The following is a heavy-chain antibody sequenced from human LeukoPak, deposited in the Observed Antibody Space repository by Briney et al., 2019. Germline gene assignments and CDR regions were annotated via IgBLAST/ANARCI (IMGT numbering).Heavy chain of an antibody. D-gene: IGHD3-10*01. CDR2: ISGSGGST. CDR3: AKDRTAMVRGGLEDY. Sequence: GGSLRLYCAASGFTFSSYAMSWVRQAPGKGLEWVSAISGSGGSTYYADSVKGRFTISRDNSKNTLYLQMNSLRAEDTAVYYCAKDRTAMVRGGLEDYWGQGTLVTVSS. V-gene: IGHV3-23*01. CDR1: GFTFSSYA. J-gene: IGHJ4*02.